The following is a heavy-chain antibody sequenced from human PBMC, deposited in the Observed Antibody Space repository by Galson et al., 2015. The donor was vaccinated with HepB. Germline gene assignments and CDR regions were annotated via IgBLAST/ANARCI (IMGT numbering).Heavy chain of an antibody. V-gene: IGHV3-30*18. CDR2: ISYDGSNK. CDR1: GFTFSSYG. J-gene: IGHJ6*03. CDR3: AKEAAAAAYYYYYMDV. D-gene: IGHD6-13*01. Sequence: SLRLSCAASGFTFSSYGMHWVRQAPGKGLEWVAVISYDGSNKYYADSVKGRFTISRDNSKNTLYLQMNSLRAEDTAVYYCAKEAAAAAYYYYYMDVWGKGTTVTVSS.